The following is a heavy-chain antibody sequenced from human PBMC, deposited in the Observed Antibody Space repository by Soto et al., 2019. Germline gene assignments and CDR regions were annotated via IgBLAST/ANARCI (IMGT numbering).Heavy chain of an antibody. D-gene: IGHD6-19*01. CDR1: GYTFTSYG. V-gene: IGHV1-18*01. CDR2: ISAYNGNT. CDR3: ARDHGGSGWYFAFDI. J-gene: IGHJ3*02. Sequence: ASVKVSCKASGYTFTSYGISWVRQAPGQGLEWMGWISAYNGNTNYAQKLQGRVTMTTDTSTSTAYTELRSLRSDDTAVYYCARDHGGSGWYFAFDIWGQGTMVTVSS.